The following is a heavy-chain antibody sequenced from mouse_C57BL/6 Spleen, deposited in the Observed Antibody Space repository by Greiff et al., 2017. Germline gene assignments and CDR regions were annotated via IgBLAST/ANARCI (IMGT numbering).Heavy chain of an antibody. J-gene: IGHJ4*01. CDR3: ARWLLQGAMDY. Sequence: QVQLQQSGPGLVQPSQSLSITCTVSGFSLTSYGVHWVRQSPGKGLEWLGVIWSGGSTDYKAAFISRLSISKDNSKSQVFFKMNRLQADDTAIYYCARWLLQGAMDYWGQGTSVTVSS. V-gene: IGHV2-2*01. D-gene: IGHD2-3*01. CDR2: IWSGGST. CDR1: GFSLTSYG.